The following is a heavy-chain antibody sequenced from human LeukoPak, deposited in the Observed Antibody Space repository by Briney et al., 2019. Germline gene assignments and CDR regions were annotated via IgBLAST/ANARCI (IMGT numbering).Heavy chain of an antibody. D-gene: IGHD6-19*01. CDR3: AKYSSGWYYFDY. CDR1: GFTFSSYA. Sequence: GGSLRLSCAASGFTFSSYAMSWVRQAPGKGLEWVSGISGSGGSTYYGDSVKGRITISRDNSKNTLYLQMNSLRAEDTAVYYCAKYSSGWYYFDYWGQGTLVTVSS. V-gene: IGHV3-23*01. CDR2: ISGSGGST. J-gene: IGHJ4*02.